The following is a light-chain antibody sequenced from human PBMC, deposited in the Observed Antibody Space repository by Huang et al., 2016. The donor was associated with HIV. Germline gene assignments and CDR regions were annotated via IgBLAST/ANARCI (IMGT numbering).Light chain of an antibody. CDR2: GAS. J-gene: IGKJ1*01. V-gene: IGKV1-6*01. Sequence: AIQMTQSPSSLSASVGDRVTITCRASQGITDDLAWYQQKPGKAPNLLISGASTLRSGVPSRFGGSGSGTDFTLTISSLQPEDYATYYCLQDHNYPRTFGQGTKVEI. CDR3: LQDHNYPRT. CDR1: QGITDD.